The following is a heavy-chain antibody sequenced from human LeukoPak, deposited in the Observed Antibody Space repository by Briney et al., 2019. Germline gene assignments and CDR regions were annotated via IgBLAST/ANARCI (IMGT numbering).Heavy chain of an antibody. CDR1: GYTFTSYG. Sequence: ASEKVSCKASGYTFTSYGISWVGQAPGQGVDWMGWINAYNGNTNYAQKLQGRVTMTTETSTRTAYMEVRSLRCDDTAVYYCAIIVATIEGPARLDAFHIWGQGTMVTVSS. V-gene: IGHV1-18*01. D-gene: IGHD5-12*01. CDR2: INAYNGNT. CDR3: AIIVATIEGPARLDAFHI. J-gene: IGHJ3*02.